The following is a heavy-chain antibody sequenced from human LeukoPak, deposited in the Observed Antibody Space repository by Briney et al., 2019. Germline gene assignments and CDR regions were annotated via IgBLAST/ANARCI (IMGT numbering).Heavy chain of an antibody. CDR1: GYKFTGYY. Sequence: AASVKVSCKASGYKFTGYYMHWVRQAPGQGLEWMGWINPNSGGTNYAQKFQGRVTMTRDTSISTAYMELSRLRADDTAVYYCARGSFSADAPLVLDYFHHWGQGTLVTDSS. J-gene: IGHJ1*01. V-gene: IGHV1-2*02. CDR3: ARGSFSADAPLVLDYFHH. CDR2: INPNSGGT. D-gene: IGHD5-18*01.